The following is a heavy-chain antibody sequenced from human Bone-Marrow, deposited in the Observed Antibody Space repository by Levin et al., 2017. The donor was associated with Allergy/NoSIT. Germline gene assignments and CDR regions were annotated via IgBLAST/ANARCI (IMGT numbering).Heavy chain of an antibody. D-gene: IGHD2-8*01. CDR1: EFTFSSYW. V-gene: IGHV3-7*01. CDR2: IKQDGSKI. CDR3: ARHVYYTFDL. J-gene: IGHJ3*01. Sequence: PTGGSLRLSCAASEFTFSSYWMSWVRQAPGKGLELVANIKQDGSKINYVDSVKGRFTVSRDNAKNSLDLQMNGLRAEDTAIYYCARHVYYTFDLWGQGTMVTVSS.